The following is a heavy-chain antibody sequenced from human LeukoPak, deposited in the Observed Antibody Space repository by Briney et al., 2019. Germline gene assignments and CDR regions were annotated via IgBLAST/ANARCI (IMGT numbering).Heavy chain of an antibody. CDR3: ARVPGDY. D-gene: IGHD3-10*01. Sequence: PGGSLRLSCAASGFTFRSYSMNWVRQAPGQGLEWVSSISSSNSLIYYADSVKGRFTISRDNSKNSLYPQMNSLRAEDTAVYYCARVPGDYWGQGTLVTVSS. J-gene: IGHJ4*02. CDR1: GFTFRSYS. V-gene: IGHV3-21*01. CDR2: ISSSNSLI.